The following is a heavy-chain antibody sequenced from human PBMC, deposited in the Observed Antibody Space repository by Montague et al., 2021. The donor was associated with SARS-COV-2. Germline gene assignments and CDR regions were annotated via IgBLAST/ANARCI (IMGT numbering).Heavy chain of an antibody. CDR2: IYSGGSST. V-gene: IGHV3-23*03. D-gene: IGHD3-22*01. J-gene: IGHJ4*02. Sequence: SLRLSCAASGFTFNSYAMSWVRQAPGKGLEWVSIIYSGGSSTYYADSVKGRFTISRDNSKNTLYLQMISMIAEDTAVYYCAKTHRYYNRNFDYWGQGTLVTVSS. CDR1: GFTFNSYA. CDR3: AKTHRYYNRNFDY.